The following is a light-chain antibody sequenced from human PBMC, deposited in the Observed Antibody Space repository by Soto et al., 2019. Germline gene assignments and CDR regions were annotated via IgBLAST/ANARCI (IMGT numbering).Light chain of an antibody. Sequence: AIRLNHSPFSFSASPGDRVTLTCRATQDIGTYLAWYQQIPGKAPKLLIYDASTLQTGVPSRFSGSGSGTDFTLTISYLQSEDFGTYYCQQFYNYPRTFGQGTKVDIK. J-gene: IGKJ1*01. CDR3: QQFYNYPRT. CDR1: QDIGTY. CDR2: DAS. V-gene: IGKV1-8*01.